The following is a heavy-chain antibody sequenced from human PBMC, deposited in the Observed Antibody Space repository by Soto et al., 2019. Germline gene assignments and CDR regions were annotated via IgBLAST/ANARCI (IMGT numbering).Heavy chain of an antibody. D-gene: IGHD3-16*01. CDR2: IMPIFGTA. Sequence: QVQLVQSGTEVKKPGSSVKVSCKASGGTLSSHAISWVRQAPGQGLEWRGAIMPIFGTANHAQKFQGRVTITADEYTSTADMELSSLRSEDTAVYYCASHVIGVVAPPLYGMDVWGQGTTVTGSS. CDR1: GGTLSSHA. CDR3: ASHVIGVVAPPLYGMDV. V-gene: IGHV1-69*01. J-gene: IGHJ6*02.